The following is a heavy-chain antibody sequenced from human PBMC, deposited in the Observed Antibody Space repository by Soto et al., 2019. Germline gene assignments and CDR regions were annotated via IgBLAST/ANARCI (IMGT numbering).Heavy chain of an antibody. Sequence: PSETLSLTCTVSGGSIRSYYWSWIRQPAGKGLEWIGRIYTSGSTNYNPSLKSRVTMSVDTSKNQFSLNLSSVTAADTAVYYCARSDSSSWYLGEDYWGQGTLVTVSS. J-gene: IGHJ4*02. CDR3: ARSDSSSWYLGEDY. D-gene: IGHD6-13*01. CDR2: IYTSGST. V-gene: IGHV4-4*07. CDR1: GGSIRSYY.